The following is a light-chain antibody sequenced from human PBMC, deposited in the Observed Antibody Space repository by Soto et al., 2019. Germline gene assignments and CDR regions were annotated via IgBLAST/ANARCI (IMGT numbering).Light chain of an antibody. CDR2: QDN. Sequence: SYELTQPPSVSVSPGQTASLTCSGGRLGSKYASWYQQKAGQSPVLVIYQDNKRPSGTPERISGSNSGNTATLTISGTQALDEADYYCQAWDSSSVIFGGGTKLTVL. CDR3: QAWDSSSVI. J-gene: IGLJ2*01. CDR1: RLGSKY. V-gene: IGLV3-1*01.